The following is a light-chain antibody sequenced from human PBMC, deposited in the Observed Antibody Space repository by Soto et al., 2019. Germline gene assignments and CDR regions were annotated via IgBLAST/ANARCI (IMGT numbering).Light chain of an antibody. CDR1: SSDIGAHTY. Sequence: QSALTQPASVSGSPGQSITISCTGTSSDIGAHTYVSWFQQHPGKVPKVIIYNVSTRPSGISDRFSGSKSGNTASLTISGLQAEDEADNYCSSYAGGFVVFGGGTKLTVL. V-gene: IGLV2-14*01. CDR3: SSYAGGFVV. CDR2: NVS. J-gene: IGLJ2*01.